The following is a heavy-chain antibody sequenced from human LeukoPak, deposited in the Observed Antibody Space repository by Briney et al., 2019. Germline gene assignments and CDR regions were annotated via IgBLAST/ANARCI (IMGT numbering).Heavy chain of an antibody. CDR1: GFTVSSNY. J-gene: IGHJ3*02. CDR2: IYSGGST. Sequence: GGSLRLSCAASGFTVSSNYMSWVRQAPGKGLEWVSVIYSGGSTYYADSVKGRFTISRDNSKNTLYLQMNSLRAEDTAVYYCARGGTTGTTSPLRAFDIWGQGTMATVSS. CDR3: ARGGTTGTTSPLRAFDI. V-gene: IGHV3-66*01. D-gene: IGHD1-1*01.